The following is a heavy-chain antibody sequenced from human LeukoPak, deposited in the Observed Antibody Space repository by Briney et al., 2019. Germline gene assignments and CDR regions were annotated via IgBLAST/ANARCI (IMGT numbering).Heavy chain of an antibody. CDR2: IIPIFGTA. CDR3: ATARGDGPRDDDTAMKE. V-gene: IGHV1-69*05. CDR1: GYTFTSYA. J-gene: IGHJ4*02. D-gene: IGHD5-18*01. Sequence: SVKVSCKASGYTFTSYAISWVRQAPGQGLEWMGRIIPIFGTANYAQKFQGRVTITTDESTSTAYMELSSLRSEDTAVYYCATARGDGPRDDDTAMKEWGQGTLVTVSS.